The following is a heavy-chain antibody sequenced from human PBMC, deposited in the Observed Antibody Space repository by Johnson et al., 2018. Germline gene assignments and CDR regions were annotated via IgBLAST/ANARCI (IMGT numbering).Heavy chain of an antibody. V-gene: IGHV3-21*06. D-gene: IGHD6-19*01. J-gene: IGHJ6*03. CDR1: GFSFNVYS. CDR3: ARGQWRVPGYQYYMDV. CDR2: IGAGSVHI. Sequence: VQLVQSGGGLVKPGGSLRLSCEASGFSFNVYSMTWVRQAPGKGLEWVSFIGAGSVHIHYADSVRGRFTISRDNAKNSLYLQMSALRVADTAIYFCARGQWRVPGYQYYMDVWGKGTTVTVSS.